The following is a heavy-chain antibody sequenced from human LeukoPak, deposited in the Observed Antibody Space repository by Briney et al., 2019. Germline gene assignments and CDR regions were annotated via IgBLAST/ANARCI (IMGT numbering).Heavy chain of an antibody. CDR3: TRRVDSTRWFDP. D-gene: IGHD1-1*01. Sequence: PGGSLRLSCSVSGFTFSNYFMHWVRQAPGEGLVWVSRINGDGTSTIYADSVKGRFTISRDNAKNTLYLQMNSLRAEDTAIYYCTRRVDSTRWFDPWGQGTLVSVSS. J-gene: IGHJ5*02. V-gene: IGHV3-74*01. CDR1: GFTFSNYF. CDR2: INGDGTST.